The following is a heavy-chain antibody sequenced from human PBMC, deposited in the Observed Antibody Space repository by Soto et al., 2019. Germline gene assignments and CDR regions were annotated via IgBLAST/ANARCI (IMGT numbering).Heavy chain of an antibody. J-gene: IGHJ4*02. D-gene: IGHD1-1*01. V-gene: IGHV3-48*01. CDR1: GFTFSSYN. CDR2: INSGGTTI. CDR3: ARAKLDNYYFDY. Sequence: GGSLRLSCAASGFTFSSYNINWVRQAPGKGLEWVSYINSGGTTIYYADTVKGRFTISRDNAKNSLILQMKRQRAEDTAVYYCARAKLDNYYFDYWGQGTLVTVSS.